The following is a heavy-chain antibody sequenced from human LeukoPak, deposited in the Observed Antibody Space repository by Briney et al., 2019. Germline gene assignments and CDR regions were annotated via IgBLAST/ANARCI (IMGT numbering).Heavy chain of an antibody. D-gene: IGHD2-2*01. CDR3: ARDGSWSSISYSDY. Sequence: ASVKVSCKASGYTFTGYYIHWVRQAPGQGLEWMGWINPNSGDTKYEQRFQGRVTMTRDTSISTACMELTRLRSDDAAVYFCARDGSWSSISYSDYWGQGTLVTVSS. CDR2: INPNSGDT. CDR1: GYTFTGYY. J-gene: IGHJ4*02. V-gene: IGHV1-2*02.